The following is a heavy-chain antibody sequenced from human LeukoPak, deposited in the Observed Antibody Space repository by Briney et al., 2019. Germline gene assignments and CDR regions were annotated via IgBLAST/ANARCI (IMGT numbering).Heavy chain of an antibody. CDR3: ARVPGVAVAGNYYYYGMDV. D-gene: IGHD6-19*01. J-gene: IGHJ6*02. V-gene: IGHV4-34*01. CDR1: GGSFSGYH. Sequence: PSETLSLTCAVYGGSFSGYHWTWIRQSPGKGLEWIGDINPSGSTYYNPSLKSRLTISVDTSKNQLSLKLSSVTAADTAVYYCARVPGVAVAGNYYYYGMDVWGQGTTVTVSS. CDR2: INPSGST.